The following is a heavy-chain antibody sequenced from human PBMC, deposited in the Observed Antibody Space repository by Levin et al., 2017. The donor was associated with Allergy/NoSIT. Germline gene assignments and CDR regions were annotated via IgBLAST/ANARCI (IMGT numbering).Heavy chain of an antibody. CDR2: ISAYNGNT. D-gene: IGHD3-3*01. Sequence: ASVKVSCKASGYTFTSYGISWVRQAPGQGLEWMGWISAYNGNTNYAQKLQGRVTMTTDTSTSTAYMELRSLRSDDTAVYYCARDRFTIFGVVNQGPPWAQGHGMDVWGQGTTVTVSS. J-gene: IGHJ6*02. V-gene: IGHV1-18*01. CDR1: GYTFTSYG. CDR3: ARDRFTIFGVVNQGPPWAQGHGMDV.